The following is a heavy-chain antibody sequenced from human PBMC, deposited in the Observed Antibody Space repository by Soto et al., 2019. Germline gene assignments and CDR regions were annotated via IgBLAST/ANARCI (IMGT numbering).Heavy chain of an antibody. CDR3: ARELNTDPSAYYSSAY. CDR1: GYTFTAYG. J-gene: IGHJ4*02. Sequence: ASVRVSCKTSGYTFTAYGLAWLRQAPGQRPEWMGWVSTNNADTNYAQKFQGRVTMTTETSTRTTYMELRSLRSDDTAVYYCARELNTDPSAYYSSAYSGQGTLVTVSP. CDR2: VSTNNADT. D-gene: IGHD3-22*01. V-gene: IGHV1-18*01.